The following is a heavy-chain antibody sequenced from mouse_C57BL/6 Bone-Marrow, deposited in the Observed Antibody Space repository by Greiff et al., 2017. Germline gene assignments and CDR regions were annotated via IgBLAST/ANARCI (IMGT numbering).Heavy chain of an antibody. CDR1: GYAFSSYW. Sequence: VKLVESGAELVKPGASVKISCKASGYAFSSYWMNWVKQRPGKGLEWIGQIYPGDGDTNYNGKFKGKATLTADKSSSTAYMQLSSLTSEDSAVYFCAKGGGDHYYAMDYWGQGTSVTVSS. V-gene: IGHV1-80*01. D-gene: IGHD3-3*01. J-gene: IGHJ4*01. CDR3: AKGGGDHYYAMDY. CDR2: IYPGDGDT.